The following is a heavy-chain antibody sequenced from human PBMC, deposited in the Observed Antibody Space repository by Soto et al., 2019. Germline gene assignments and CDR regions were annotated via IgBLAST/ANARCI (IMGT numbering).Heavy chain of an antibody. J-gene: IGHJ6*02. CDR3: ARAHTTLGYCSGGSCYPPLNYYGMDV. CDR1: GYTFTSYD. Sequence: ASVKVSCKASGYTFTSYDINWVRQATGQGLEWMGWMNPNSGNTGYAQKFQGRVTMTRNTSISTAYMELSSLTSEDTAVYYCARAHTTLGYCSGGSCYPPLNYYGMDVWGQGTTVTVSS. V-gene: IGHV1-8*01. D-gene: IGHD2-15*01. CDR2: MNPNSGNT.